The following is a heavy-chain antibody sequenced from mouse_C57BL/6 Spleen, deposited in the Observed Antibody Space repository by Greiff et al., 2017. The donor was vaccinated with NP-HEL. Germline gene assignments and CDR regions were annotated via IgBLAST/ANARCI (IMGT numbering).Heavy chain of an antibody. J-gene: IGHJ2*01. V-gene: IGHV1-52*01. D-gene: IGHD4-1*01. Sequence: VQLQQPGAELVRPGSSVKLSCKASGYTFTSYWMHWVKQRPIQGLEWIGNIDPSDSETHYNQKFKDKATLTVDKSSITAYMQLSSLTSEDSAVYYCARSGTGDYFDYWGQGTTLTVSS. CDR1: GYTFTSYW. CDR3: ARSGTGDYFDY. CDR2: IDPSDSET.